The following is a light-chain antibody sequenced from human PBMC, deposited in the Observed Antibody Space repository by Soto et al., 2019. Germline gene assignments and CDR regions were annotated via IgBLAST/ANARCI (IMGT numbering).Light chain of an antibody. CDR2: DVS. J-gene: IGLJ2*01. Sequence: QSALTQPASVSGSPGQSIVISCTGTSSDVGGFNYVSWYQQYPGKAPTLMIYDVSHRPSGVSNRFSGSKSGNTASLTISGLQAEDEADYHCSSSTTSSTVIFGGGTKLTVL. CDR1: SSDVGGFNY. CDR3: SSSTTSSTVI. V-gene: IGLV2-14*03.